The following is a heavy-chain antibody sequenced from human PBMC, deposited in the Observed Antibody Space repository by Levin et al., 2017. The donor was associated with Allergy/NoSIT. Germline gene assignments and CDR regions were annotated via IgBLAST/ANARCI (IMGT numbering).Heavy chain of an antibody. D-gene: IGHD6-19*01. CDR1: GYTFTGYY. Sequence: GESLKISCKASGYTFTGYYMHWVQQAPGQGLEWMGRINPNSGGTNYAQKFQGRVTMTRDTSISTAYMELSRLRSDDTAVYYCARLGIAVAGDYWGQGTLVTVSS. CDR3: ARLGIAVAGDY. J-gene: IGHJ4*02. V-gene: IGHV1-2*06. CDR2: INPNSGGT.